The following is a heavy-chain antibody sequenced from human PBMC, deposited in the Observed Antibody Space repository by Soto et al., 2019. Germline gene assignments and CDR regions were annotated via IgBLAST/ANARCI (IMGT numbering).Heavy chain of an antibody. J-gene: IGHJ4*02. V-gene: IGHV4-34*01. CDR2: INHSGST. CDR3: ARGRYYYGSGSYPH. D-gene: IGHD3-10*01. Sequence: SETLSLTCAVYGGSFSGYYWSWIRQPPGKGLEWIGEINHSGSTNYNPSLKSRVTISVDTSKNQFSLKLSSVTAADTAVYYCARGRYYYGSGSYPHWRQATLVTVSS. CDR1: GGSFSGYY.